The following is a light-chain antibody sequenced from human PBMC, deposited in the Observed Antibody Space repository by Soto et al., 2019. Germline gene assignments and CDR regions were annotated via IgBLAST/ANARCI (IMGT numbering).Light chain of an antibody. V-gene: IGKV3-20*01. CDR1: QSVSSSF. J-gene: IGKJ1*01. CDR3: QQYGSSPSWT. Sequence: EIVLTQSPGTLSLSPGERATLSCRASQSVSSSFLAWYQKKPGQAPRLLIYGASSRATGIPDRFSGSASGTDFTLTISSLEPEDFAVYYCQQYGSSPSWTFGQGTKVEIK. CDR2: GAS.